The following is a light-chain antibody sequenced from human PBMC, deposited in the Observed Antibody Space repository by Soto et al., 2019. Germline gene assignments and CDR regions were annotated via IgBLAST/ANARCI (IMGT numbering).Light chain of an antibody. J-gene: IGLJ2*01. Sequence: QSVLTQPRSVSGSPGQSVTISCTGTSSDVGGYNYVSWYQQHPGKAPKLMIYDVSNRPSGVSNRFSGSKSGNTASLTISGLQAEDEADYYCSSYTSSLLVFGGGTKLTVL. CDR3: SSYTSSLLV. CDR2: DVS. CDR1: SSDVGGYNY. V-gene: IGLV2-11*01.